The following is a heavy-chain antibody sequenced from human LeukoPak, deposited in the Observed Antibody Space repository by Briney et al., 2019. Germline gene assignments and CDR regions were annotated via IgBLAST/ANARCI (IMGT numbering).Heavy chain of an antibody. J-gene: IGHJ4*02. CDR2: ISSSSSYI. CDR1: GFTFSSYS. D-gene: IGHD5-12*01. Sequence: RGSLRLSCAASGFTFSSYSMNWVRQAPGKGLEWVSSISSSSSYIYYADSVKGRFTISRDNAKNSLYLQMNSLRAEDAAVYYCAREPSGYSGYDAVDYWGQGTLVTVSS. CDR3: AREPSGYSGYDAVDY. V-gene: IGHV3-21*01.